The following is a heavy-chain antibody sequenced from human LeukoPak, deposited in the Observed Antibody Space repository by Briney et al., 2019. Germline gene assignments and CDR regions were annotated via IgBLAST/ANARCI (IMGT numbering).Heavy chain of an antibody. V-gene: IGHV3-7*01. CDR1: GFTFSSYW. CDR3: ASCEMATINSWAFDI. CDR2: IKQDGSEK. Sequence: PGGSLRLSCAASGFTFSSYWMSWVRQAPGKGLEWVANIKQDGSEKYYVDSVKGRFTISRDNSKNTLYLQMNSLRAEDTAVYYCASCEMATINSWAFDIWGQGTMVTVSS. J-gene: IGHJ3*02. D-gene: IGHD5-24*01.